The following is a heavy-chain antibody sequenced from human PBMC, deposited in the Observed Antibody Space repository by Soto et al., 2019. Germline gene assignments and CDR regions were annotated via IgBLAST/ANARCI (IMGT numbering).Heavy chain of an antibody. CDR3: ARASDAYKMFDL. CDR2: IYPTGST. D-gene: IGHD1-1*01. Sequence: SETLSLTCTVSGGSISSGGYSWSWIRQSPEKGLEWLGCIYPTGSTYYHPSLKSRVTISIDTSRNQFSLNLTSVTAADTAVYYCARASDAYKMFDLWGQGTLVTVSS. CDR1: GGSISSGGYS. J-gene: IGHJ5*02. V-gene: IGHV4-30-2*06.